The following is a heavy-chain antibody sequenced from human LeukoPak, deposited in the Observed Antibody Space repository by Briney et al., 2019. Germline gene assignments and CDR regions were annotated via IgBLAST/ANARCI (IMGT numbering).Heavy chain of an antibody. CDR1: AGAISSSSYY. J-gene: IGHJ6*02. CDR2: IDYSGRT. V-gene: IGHV4-39*01. CDR3: ARKKTGATNGLDV. D-gene: IGHD1-1*01. Sequence: SSETLSLTCTVSAGAISSSSYYWGWIRQPPGEGPEWIGSIDYSGRTHYNPSLKSRVSISVDTSKNQFSLKLSSVTAADTAVYYCARKKTGATNGLDVWGQGTTVTVSS.